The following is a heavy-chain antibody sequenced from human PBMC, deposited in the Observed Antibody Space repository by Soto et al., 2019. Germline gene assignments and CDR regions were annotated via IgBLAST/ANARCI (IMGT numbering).Heavy chain of an antibody. CDR1: GGTFSSYA. CDR2: IIPIFGTA. Sequence: GASVKVSCKASGGTFSSYAISWVRQAPGQGLEWMGGIIPIFGTANYAQKFQGRVTITADESTSTAYMELSSLRSEDTAVYYCASQGGGVRGVIGSHNWFDPWGQGTMVTVYS. D-gene: IGHD3-10*01. CDR3: ASQGGGVRGVIGSHNWFDP. J-gene: IGHJ5*02. V-gene: IGHV1-69*13.